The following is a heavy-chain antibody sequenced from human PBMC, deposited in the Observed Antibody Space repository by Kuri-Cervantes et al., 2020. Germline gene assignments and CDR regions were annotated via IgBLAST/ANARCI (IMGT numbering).Heavy chain of an antibody. V-gene: IGHV3-30*18. D-gene: IGHD3-10*01. CDR2: ISYDGSNK. J-gene: IGHJ5*02. Sequence: GESLKISCAASGFTFSSYGMHWVRQAPGKGLEWVAVISYDGSNKYYADSVKGRFTISRDNAKNSLYLQMNSLRAEDTALYYCAKDKVVRGVIIYNWFDPWGQGTLVTVSS. CDR1: GFTFSSYG. CDR3: AKDKVVRGVIIYNWFDP.